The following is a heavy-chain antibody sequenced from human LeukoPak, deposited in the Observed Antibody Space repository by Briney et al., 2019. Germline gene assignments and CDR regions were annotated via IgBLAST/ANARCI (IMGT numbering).Heavy chain of an antibody. CDR2: ISNSEST. D-gene: IGHD2-15*01. Sequence: SETLSLTCTVSGGSVSSHYWTWIRQSPVKGLEWIGDISNSESTSYNPSLKSRVTISIDTSKNQLSLKLSSVTAADTAVYYCGRDALVGYFSYYYMDVWGKGTTVTVSS. J-gene: IGHJ6*03. CDR3: GRDALVGYFSYYYMDV. CDR1: GGSVSSHY. V-gene: IGHV4-59*02.